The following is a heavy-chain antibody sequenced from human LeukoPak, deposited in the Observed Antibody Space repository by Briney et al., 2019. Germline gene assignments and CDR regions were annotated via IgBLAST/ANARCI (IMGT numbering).Heavy chain of an antibody. D-gene: IGHD7-27*01. CDR2: INPKSGGT. CDR1: GYTFTGCY. J-gene: IGHJ4*02. CDR3: ARLGEAGDPALYYFDY. V-gene: IGHV1-2*02. Sequence: ASVKVSCKASGYTFTGCYMHWVRQAPGQGLEWMGWINPKSGGTNYAQKFQGRVTMTRDTSISTAHMELSRLRSDDTAVYYCARLGEAGDPALYYFDYWGQGTLVTVSS.